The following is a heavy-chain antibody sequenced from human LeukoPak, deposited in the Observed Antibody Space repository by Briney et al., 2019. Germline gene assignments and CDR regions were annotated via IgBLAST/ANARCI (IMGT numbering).Heavy chain of an antibody. CDR1: GGSFSGYY. J-gene: IGHJ3*02. Sequence: SETLSLTCAVYGGSFSGYYWSWIRQPPGKGLGWIGEINHSGSTNYNPSLKSRVTISVDTSKNQFSLKVSSVTAADTAVYYCARAFADTFDIWGQGTMVTASS. CDR2: INHSGST. V-gene: IGHV4-34*01. CDR3: ARAFADTFDI.